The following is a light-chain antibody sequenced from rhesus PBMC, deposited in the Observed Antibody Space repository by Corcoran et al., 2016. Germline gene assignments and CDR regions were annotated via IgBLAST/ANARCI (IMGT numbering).Light chain of an antibody. CDR3: NSYAGSNTFYI. Sequence: QAALTQPRSVSGSPGQSVTISCTGTSSDIGGYNFVSWYQQHPGTAPKLMIYEVSKRPSGVSDRFSGSKSGNTASLTISGLQAEDEADYYCNSYAGSNTFYIFGAGTRLTVL. CDR2: EVS. J-gene: IGLJ1*01. V-gene: IGLV2-32*02. CDR1: SSDIGGYNF.